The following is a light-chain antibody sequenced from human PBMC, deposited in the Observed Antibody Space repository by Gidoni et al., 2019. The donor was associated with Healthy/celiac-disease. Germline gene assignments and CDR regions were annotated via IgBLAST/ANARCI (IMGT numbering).Light chain of an antibody. V-gene: IGLV3-21*02. CDR2: DAS. Sequence: SYVLTQPPSVSVAPGQAARITCGGNHIGRKSVHWDQQKPGQAPVLGVYDASDRPSGIPERFAGSNSGNAATLTISRVEAGDEADYYCQVWDSSSDHPGVFGGGTKLTVL. CDR3: QVWDSSSDHPGV. CDR1: HIGRKS. J-gene: IGLJ2*01.